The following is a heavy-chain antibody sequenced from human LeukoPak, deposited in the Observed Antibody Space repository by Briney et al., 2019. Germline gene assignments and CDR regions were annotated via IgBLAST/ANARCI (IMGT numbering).Heavy chain of an antibody. CDR1: GFTFSSYG. CDR2: ISYDGSNK. CDR3: AKGGKKRITMIVVPYYFDY. D-gene: IGHD3-22*01. J-gene: IGHJ4*02. Sequence: PGGSLRLSCAASGFTFSSYGMHWVRQAPGKGLEWVAVISYDGSNKYYADSVKGRFTISRDNSKNTLYLQMNSLRAEDTAVYYCAKGGKKRITMIVVPYYFDYWGQGTLVTVSS. V-gene: IGHV3-30*18.